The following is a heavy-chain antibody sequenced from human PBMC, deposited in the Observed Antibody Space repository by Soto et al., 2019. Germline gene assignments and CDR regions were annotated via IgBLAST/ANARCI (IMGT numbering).Heavy chain of an antibody. J-gene: IGHJ4*02. CDR2: INAGNGNT. CDR3: ARISEDFWSGYYTPYFDY. D-gene: IGHD3-3*01. V-gene: IGHV1-3*01. Sequence: ASVEVSCKASGYTFTSYAMHWVRQAPGQRLEWMGWINAGNGNTKYSQKFQGRVTITRDTSASTAYMELSSLRSEDTAVYYCARISEDFWSGYYTPYFDYWGQGTLVTVS. CDR1: GYTFTSYA.